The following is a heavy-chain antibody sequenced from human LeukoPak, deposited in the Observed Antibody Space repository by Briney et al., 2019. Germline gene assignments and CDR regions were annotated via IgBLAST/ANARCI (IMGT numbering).Heavy chain of an antibody. V-gene: IGHV1-2*04. CDR1: GYTFTGYY. Sequence: ASVKVSCKASGYTFTGYYMHWVRQAPGQGLEWMGWLNPNSGGTNYAQKFQGWVTMTRDTSISTAYMELSRLRSDDTAVYYCARDRGSGSYYNSHYGMDVWGQGTTVTVSS. D-gene: IGHD3-10*01. CDR3: ARDRGSGSYYNSHYGMDV. CDR2: LNPNSGGT. J-gene: IGHJ6*02.